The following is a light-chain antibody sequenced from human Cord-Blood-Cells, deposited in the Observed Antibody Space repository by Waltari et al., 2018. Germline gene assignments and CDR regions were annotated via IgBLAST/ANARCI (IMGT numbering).Light chain of an antibody. CDR3: QQSYSTWT. CDR2: AAS. J-gene: IGKJ1*01. Sequence: DIQMTQSPSSLSASVGDRVTITCRASPSISSYLNWYQQKPGKAPKLLNYAASSLQSGVPSRFSGSGSGTDFTLTISRLQPEDFATYYCQQSYSTWTFGQGTKVEIK. V-gene: IGKV1-39*01. CDR1: PSISSY.